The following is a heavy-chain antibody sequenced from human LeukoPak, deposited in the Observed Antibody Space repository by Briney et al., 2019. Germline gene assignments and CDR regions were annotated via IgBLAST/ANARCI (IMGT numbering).Heavy chain of an antibody. D-gene: IGHD6-13*01. CDR2: IIPIFGTA. CDR3: AGAQGIAAAGQAEYFQH. V-gene: IGHV1-69*13. Sequence: ASVKVSCKASGGTFSSYAISWVRQAPGQGLEWMGGIIPIFGTANYAQKFQGRVTITADESTSTAYMELSSLRSEDTAVYYCAGAQGIAAAGQAEYFQHWGQGTLVTVSS. CDR1: GGTFSSYA. J-gene: IGHJ1*01.